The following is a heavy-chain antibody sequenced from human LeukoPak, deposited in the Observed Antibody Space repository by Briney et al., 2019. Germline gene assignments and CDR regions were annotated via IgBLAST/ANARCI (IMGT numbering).Heavy chain of an antibody. V-gene: IGHV4-4*07. CDR2: IYNSESI. Sequence: PSETLSLTCTVSGGSINGYYWSWIRQPAGKGLEWIGRIYNSESINYNPSLKSRVTVSIDTSKSQFSLTLNSVTAADTAVYYCARDRSSSYTRDWFDPWGQGALVTVSS. J-gene: IGHJ5*02. CDR3: ARDRSSSYTRDWFDP. D-gene: IGHD6-13*01. CDR1: GGSINGYY.